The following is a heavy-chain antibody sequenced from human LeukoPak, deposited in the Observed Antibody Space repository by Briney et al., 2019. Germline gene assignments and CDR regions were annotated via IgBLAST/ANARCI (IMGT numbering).Heavy chain of an antibody. CDR1: GGSITHYY. CDR3: ATTTSGGDAFDI. V-gene: IGHV4-59*01. Sequence: PSETLSLTCTVSGGSITHYYWTWIRQPPGKTLEWIGYSYYSGSTKYNPSLKCRVTISVDTSNNQFSLNLRSVTAADTAVYYCATTTSGGDAFDIWGQGTMVTVSS. CDR2: SYYSGST. J-gene: IGHJ3*02. D-gene: IGHD1-26*01.